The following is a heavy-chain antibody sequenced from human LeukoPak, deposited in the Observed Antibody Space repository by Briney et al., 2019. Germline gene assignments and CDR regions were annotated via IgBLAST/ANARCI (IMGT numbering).Heavy chain of an antibody. V-gene: IGHV3-7*01. CDR2: IKQDGSEK. J-gene: IGHJ6*02. CDR1: GFTFSSDW. D-gene: IGHD2/OR15-2a*01. Sequence: GGSLRLSCAASGFTFSSDWMSWVRQAPGKGLEWVANIKQDGSEKYYVDSVKGRFTISRDNAKNSLYLQMNSLRAEGTAVYYCARDPPVIPYYYYGMDVWGQGTTVTVSS. CDR3: ARDPPVIPYYYYGMDV.